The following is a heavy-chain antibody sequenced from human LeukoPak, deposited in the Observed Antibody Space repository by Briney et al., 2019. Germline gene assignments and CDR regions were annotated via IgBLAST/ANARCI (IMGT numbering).Heavy chain of an antibody. CDR3: AVAPGDY. CDR1: GYTFTGYY. Sequence: GASVKVSCKASGYTFTGYYMHWVRQAPGQGLERMGWINPNTGDTHYAQKFQGRVTLTRDTSITTVYMELSRLTSDDTAIFYCAVAPGDYWGQGTLVTVSS. CDR2: INPNTGDT. V-gene: IGHV1-2*02. D-gene: IGHD2-21*01. J-gene: IGHJ4*02.